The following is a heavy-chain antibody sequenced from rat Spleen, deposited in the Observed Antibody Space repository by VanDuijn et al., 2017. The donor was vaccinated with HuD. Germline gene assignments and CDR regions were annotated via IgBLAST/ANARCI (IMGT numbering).Heavy chain of an antibody. CDR1: GFTFNNYW. Sequence: EVQLVESGGGLVQPGRSLKLSCAASGFTFNNYWMTWIRQAPTKGLEGVASISPSGGSTYYRDSVKGRFTISRDNAKSTLYLQMDSLRSEDTATYYCATTTGDYWGQGVMVAVSS. J-gene: IGHJ2*01. D-gene: IGHD1-11*01. CDR2: ISPSGGST. V-gene: IGHV5-19*01. CDR3: ATTTGDY.